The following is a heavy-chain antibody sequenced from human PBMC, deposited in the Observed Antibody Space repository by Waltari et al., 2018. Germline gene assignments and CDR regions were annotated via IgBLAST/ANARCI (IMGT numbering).Heavy chain of an antibody. D-gene: IGHD1-7*01. CDR3: AKYSFRAGTIDY. J-gene: IGHJ4*02. CDR1: GFTFSSYA. CDR2: ISGSGGST. V-gene: IGHV3-23*04. Sequence: EVQLVESGGGLVQPGGSLRLSCAAPGFTFSSYAMSWVRQAPGKGLEWVSAISGSGGSTYYADSVKGRFTISRDNSKNTLYLQMNSLRAEDSAVYYCAKYSFRAGTIDYWGQGTLVTVSS.